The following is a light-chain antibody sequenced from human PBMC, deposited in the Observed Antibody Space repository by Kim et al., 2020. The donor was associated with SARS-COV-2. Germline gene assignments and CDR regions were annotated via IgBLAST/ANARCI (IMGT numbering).Light chain of an antibody. CDR2: GAS. V-gene: IGKV3-15*01. J-gene: IGKJ5*01. CDR3: QQYNNWPPPNT. Sequence: PRERATLPSRASLRGVSALSWYQNKPGQAPRRLSYGASTRATGIPDRFSGGGSGAEFTLTISSLQSEDFAVYYCQQYNNWPPPNTLGQGTRREIK. CDR1: LRGVSA.